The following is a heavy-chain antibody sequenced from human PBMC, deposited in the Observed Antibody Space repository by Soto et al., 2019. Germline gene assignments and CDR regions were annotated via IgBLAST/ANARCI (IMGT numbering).Heavy chain of an antibody. J-gene: IGHJ3*02. Sequence: ASVKVSFKASGYTFTRYAMHWVRQAPGQRLEWMGWINAGNGNTKYSQKFQGRVTITRDTSASTAYMELSSLRSEDTAVYYCARDYSGHDAFDIWGQGTMVTVSS. V-gene: IGHV1-3*01. D-gene: IGHD1-26*01. CDR2: INAGNGNT. CDR3: ARDYSGHDAFDI. CDR1: GYTFTRYA.